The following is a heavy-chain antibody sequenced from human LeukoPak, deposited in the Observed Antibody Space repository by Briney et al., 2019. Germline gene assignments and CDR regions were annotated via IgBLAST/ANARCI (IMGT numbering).Heavy chain of an antibody. CDR1: GGTFSSYA. CDR3: ARSQYCSSTSCLVGY. V-gene: IGHV1-69*01. D-gene: IGHD2-2*01. J-gene: IGHJ4*02. CDR2: IIPIFGTA. Sequence: GSSVKVSCKASGGTFSSYAISWVRQAPGHGLEWMGGIIPIFGTANYAQKFQGRVTITADESTSTAYMELSSLRSEDTAVYYCARSQYCSSTSCLVGYWGQGTLVTVSS.